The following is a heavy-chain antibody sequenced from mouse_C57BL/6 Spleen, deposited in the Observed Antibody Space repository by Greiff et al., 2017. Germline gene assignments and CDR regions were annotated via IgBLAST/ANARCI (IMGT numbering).Heavy chain of an antibody. Sequence: EVQLQESGAELVRPGASVKLSCTASGFNIKDDYMHWVKQRPEQGLEWIGWIDPENGDTEYASKFQGKATITADTSSNTAYLQLSSLTSEDTAVYYCTTLHYYGSSYWGQGTTLTVSS. D-gene: IGHD1-1*01. CDR1: GFNIKDDY. J-gene: IGHJ2*01. CDR3: TTLHYYGSSY. V-gene: IGHV14-4*01. CDR2: IDPENGDT.